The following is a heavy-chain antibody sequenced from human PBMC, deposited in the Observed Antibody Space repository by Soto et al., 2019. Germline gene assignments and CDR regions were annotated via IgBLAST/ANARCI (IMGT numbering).Heavy chain of an antibody. CDR3: AKDSMVRGVIKLAYYYYMDV. CDR2: ISGSGGST. D-gene: IGHD3-10*01. CDR1: GFTFSSYA. Sequence: GGSLRLSCAASGFTFSSYAMSWVRQAPGKGLEWVSAISGSGGSTYYADSVKGRFTISRDNSKNTLYLQMNSLRAEDTAVYYCAKDSMVRGVIKLAYYYYMDVWGKGTTVTVSS. V-gene: IGHV3-23*01. J-gene: IGHJ6*03.